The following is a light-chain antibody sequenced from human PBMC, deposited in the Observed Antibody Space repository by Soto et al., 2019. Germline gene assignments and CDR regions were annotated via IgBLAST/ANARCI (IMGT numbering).Light chain of an antibody. CDR1: SSNIGSNY. V-gene: IGLV1-47*01. CDR3: AAWDDSLRGRWV. Sequence: QSVLTQPPSASGTPGQRVTISCSGSSSNIGSNYVYWYQQLPGTAPKLLIYRNNQRPSGVPDRFSGSKSGTSASLAIRGLRSEDEADYYCAAWDDSLRGRWVFGGGTKLTVL. CDR2: RNN. J-gene: IGLJ3*02.